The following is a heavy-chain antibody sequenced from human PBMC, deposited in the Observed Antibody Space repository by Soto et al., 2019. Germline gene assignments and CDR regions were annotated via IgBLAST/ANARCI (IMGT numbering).Heavy chain of an antibody. CDR3: ATFPRVRFLEWLWPDQFAFDI. Sequence: GASVKVSCKASGYTFTSYDINWVRQATGQGLEWMGWMNPNSGNTGYAQKFQGRVTMTRNTSISTACMELSSLRSEDTAVYYCATFPRVRFLEWLWPDQFAFDIWGQGTMVTVSS. CDR1: GYTFTSYD. J-gene: IGHJ3*02. CDR2: MNPNSGNT. D-gene: IGHD3-3*01. V-gene: IGHV1-8*01.